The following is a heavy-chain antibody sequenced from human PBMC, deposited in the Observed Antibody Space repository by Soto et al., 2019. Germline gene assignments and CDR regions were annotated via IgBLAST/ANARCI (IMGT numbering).Heavy chain of an antibody. V-gene: IGHV1-69*13. J-gene: IGHJ4*02. D-gene: IGHD1-26*01. CDR2: IIPIFGAA. CDR1: GGTFSSYA. Sequence: ASVKVSCKASGGTFSSYAISWVRQAPGQGLEWMGGIIPIFGAANYAQKFQGRVTITADESTSTAYMELSSLRSEDTAVYYCVREGFTPTVGATSYFDYWGQGTLVTVSS. CDR3: VREGFTPTVGATSYFDY.